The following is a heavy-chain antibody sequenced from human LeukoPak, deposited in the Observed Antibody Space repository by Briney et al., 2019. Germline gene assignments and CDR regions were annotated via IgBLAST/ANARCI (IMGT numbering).Heavy chain of an antibody. CDR3: ARYIRSPLYYFDY. Sequence: GGSLRLPCAASGFTFSSYAMSWARQAPGKGLEWVSTISASGDSTYYADSVKGRFTISRDISRNTLYVQMNSLRAEDTAVYYCARYIRSPLYYFDYWGRGTLVTVSS. D-gene: IGHD1-1*01. V-gene: IGHV3-23*01. J-gene: IGHJ4*02. CDR1: GFTFSSYA. CDR2: ISASGDST.